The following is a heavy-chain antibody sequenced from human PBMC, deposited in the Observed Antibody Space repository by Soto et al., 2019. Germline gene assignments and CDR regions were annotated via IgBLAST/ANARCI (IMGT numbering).Heavy chain of an antibody. Sequence: GGSLRLSCAASGFTFRSFTMNWVRHAPGKGLEWVSTISSNSAYIYYTDALRGRFTISRDNAKNSLHLQMNSLRAEDTAVYYCTRDASRDSSARGWFDPWGPGTLVTVSA. CDR1: GFTFRSFT. CDR3: TRDASRDSSARGWFDP. D-gene: IGHD6-13*01. J-gene: IGHJ5*02. V-gene: IGHV3-21*01. CDR2: ISSNSAYI.